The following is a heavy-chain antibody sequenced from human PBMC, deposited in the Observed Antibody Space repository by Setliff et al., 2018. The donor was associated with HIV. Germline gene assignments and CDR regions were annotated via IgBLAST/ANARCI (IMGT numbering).Heavy chain of an antibody. J-gene: IGHJ5*02. CDR1: GITFSSYA. CDR2: ISGSGGRI. Sequence: GGSLRLSCAASGITFSSYAMIWVRQAPGKGLEWVSAISGSGGRIEYADSVKGRFTISRDNSKNTLYLQMHSLRVEDTAAYYCAKGVKWLDPWGQGIQVTVSS. CDR3: AKGVKWLDP. V-gene: IGHV3-23*01. D-gene: IGHD3-16*01.